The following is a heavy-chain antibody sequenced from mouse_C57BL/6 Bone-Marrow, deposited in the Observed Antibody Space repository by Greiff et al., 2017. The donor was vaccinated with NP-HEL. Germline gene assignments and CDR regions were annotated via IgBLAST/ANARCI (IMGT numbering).Heavy chain of an antibody. D-gene: IGHD2-4*01. V-gene: IGHV1-26*01. Sequence: EVQLQQSGPELVKPGASVKISCKASGYTFTDYYMNWVKQSHGKSLEWIGDINPNNGGTSYNQKFKGKATLTVDKSSSTAYMELRSLTSEDSAVYYCARGRLYYDYDGGYYFDYWGQGTTLTVSS. J-gene: IGHJ2*01. CDR1: GYTFTDYY. CDR2: INPNNGGT. CDR3: ARGRLYYDYDGGYYFDY.